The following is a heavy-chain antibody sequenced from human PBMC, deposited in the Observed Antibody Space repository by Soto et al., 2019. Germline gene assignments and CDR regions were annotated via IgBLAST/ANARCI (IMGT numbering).Heavy chain of an antibody. D-gene: IGHD2-15*01. Sequence: QVQLVQSGAEVKKPGASVKVSCKASGYTFTDYGISWVRQAPGQGLEWMGWISGYNGNTDYAQSFQGRVTMTTDTSTSTAYMELRSLRSDYTAVFFCARYSGNLGVCAYVFHDCGQRTMVIVSS. V-gene: IGHV1-18*01. J-gene: IGHJ4*02. CDR1: GYTFTDYG. CDR2: ISGYNGNT. CDR3: ARYSGNLGVCAYVFHD.